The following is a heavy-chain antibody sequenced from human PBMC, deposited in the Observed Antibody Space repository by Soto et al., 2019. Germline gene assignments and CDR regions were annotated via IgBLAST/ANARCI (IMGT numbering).Heavy chain of an antibody. CDR3: AMYYDLEYYFDY. D-gene: IGHD3-3*01. J-gene: IGHJ4*02. CDR1: GYTFTSYG. V-gene: IGHV1-18*01. CDR2: ISAYNGNT. Sequence: QVQLVQSGAEVKKPGASVKVSCKASGYTFTSYGISWVRQAPGQGLEWMGWISAYNGNTHYAQKLQGRVTMTTDTTASTAYMQLRSMRSDDTAVYYRAMYYDLEYYFDYCGQRTLVTVGS.